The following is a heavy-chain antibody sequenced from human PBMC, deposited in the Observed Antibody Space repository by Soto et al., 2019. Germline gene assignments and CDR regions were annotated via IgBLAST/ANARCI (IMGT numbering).Heavy chain of an antibody. V-gene: IGHV1-18*01. D-gene: IGHD3-10*01. CDR1: GYTFISYG. CDR3: ARDFCAGIYYGSGSSIDY. J-gene: IGHJ4*02. Sequence: QVQLVQSGAEVMKPGASVKVACKASGYTFISYGINWVRQAPGQGLEWMGWISAYNGNTNYAQKLQGRVTMTTDTSTSKAYMELRCLRLGDAAVYDCARDFCAGIYYGSGSSIDYWGQGTLVTVSS. CDR2: ISAYNGNT.